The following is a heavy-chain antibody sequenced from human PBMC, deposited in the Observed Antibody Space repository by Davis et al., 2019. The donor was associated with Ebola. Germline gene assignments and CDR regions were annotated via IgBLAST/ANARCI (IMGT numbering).Heavy chain of an antibody. CDR1: GFTSSRHS. CDR2: ISSGGHDT. V-gene: IGHV3-48*02. J-gene: IGHJ2*01. Sequence: GESLKISCGASGFTSSRHSMNWVRQAPGKGLEWIAFISSGGHDTYYADSVRGRFTISRDNAKNLLYLQLNSLRDEDTALYYCAKDAEDGSGNWFFDFRGRGALVTVSS. CDR3: AKDAEDGSGNWFFDF. D-gene: IGHD5-24*01.